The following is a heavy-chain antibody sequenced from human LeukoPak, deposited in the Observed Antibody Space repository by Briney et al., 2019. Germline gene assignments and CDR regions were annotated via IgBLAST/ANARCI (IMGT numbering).Heavy chain of an antibody. J-gene: IGHJ4*02. Sequence: PSETLSLTCTVSGYSISSGYYWSWIRQRPGEGLEWIGYIYYSGSSYYNPSLKSRVTISVDTSKNQFSLKLSSVTAADTAVYYCARSYSSGWLWGGYFDYWGQGTLVTVSS. CDR3: ARSYSSGWLWGGYFDY. V-gene: IGHV4-38-2*02. CDR1: GYSISSGYY. CDR2: IYYSGSS. D-gene: IGHD6-19*01.